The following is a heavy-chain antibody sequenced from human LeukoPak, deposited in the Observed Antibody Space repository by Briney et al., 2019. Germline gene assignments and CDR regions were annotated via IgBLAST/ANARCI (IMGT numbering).Heavy chain of an antibody. D-gene: IGHD2-2*01. CDR1: GFTFDDYA. Sequence: PGRSLRLSCAASGFTFDDYAMHWVRQAPGKGLEWVSGISWNSGSIGYVDSVKGRFTISRDNAKHSLYLQMNSLRAEDTAVYYCATSRQRPHCNSTSCYSYSVDDYWGQGTLVTVSS. J-gene: IGHJ4*02. CDR3: ATSRQRPHCNSTSCYSYSVDDY. V-gene: IGHV3-9*01. CDR2: ISWNSGSI.